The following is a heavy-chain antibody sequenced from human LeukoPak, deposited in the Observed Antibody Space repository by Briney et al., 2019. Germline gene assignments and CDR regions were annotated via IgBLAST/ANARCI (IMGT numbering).Heavy chain of an antibody. D-gene: IGHD2-15*01. V-gene: IGHV4-4*07. CDR2: IYTSGST. Sequence: SETLSLTCTVSGGSISSYYWSWIRRPAGKGLEWIGRIYTSGSTNYNPSLKSRVTMSVDTSKNQFSLKLSSVTAADTAVYYCARAVAYCSGGSCLKGAFDIWGQGTMVTVSS. CDR3: ARAVAYCSGGSCLKGAFDI. CDR1: GGSISSYY. J-gene: IGHJ3*02.